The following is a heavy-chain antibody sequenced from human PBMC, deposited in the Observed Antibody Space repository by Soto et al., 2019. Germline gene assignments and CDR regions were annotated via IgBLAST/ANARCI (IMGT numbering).Heavy chain of an antibody. Sequence: QVQLQESGPRLVKPSQTLSLTCTVSGDSISSGDYYWAWIRQPPGKGLEWTGHIYYTGNTHYNPSLRGRVSISVDRSKDQFSLNLSSVTAADTAVYFCARLTFYDILAGCFFDSWGQGALVTVSS. CDR1: GDSISSGDYY. V-gene: IGHV4-30-4*01. CDR2: IYYTGNT. CDR3: ARLTFYDILAGCFFDS. J-gene: IGHJ4*02. D-gene: IGHD3-9*01.